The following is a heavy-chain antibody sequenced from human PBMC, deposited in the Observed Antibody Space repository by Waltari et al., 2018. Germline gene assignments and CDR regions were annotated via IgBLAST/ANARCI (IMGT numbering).Heavy chain of an antibody. J-gene: IGHJ3*02. Sequence: ELQLLESGGGLVKPGGSLRLSCVASGFTFSLESMSWVRQAPGTGSEWVSANSAIGNNTYHEDSVKGRVTISRDDSKNTLFLQMDSLRADDTALYYCAREGPAGAFDIWGQGTMVTVSS. V-gene: IGHV3-23*01. CDR2: NSAIGNNT. CDR3: AREGPAGAFDI. CDR1: GFTFSLES.